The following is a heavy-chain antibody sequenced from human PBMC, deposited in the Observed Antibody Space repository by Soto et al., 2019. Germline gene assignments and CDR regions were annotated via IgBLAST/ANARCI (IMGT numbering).Heavy chain of an antibody. CDR3: ARARGQLSVFV. Sequence: SETLSLTCAVSGYSISSGYYWGWIRQPPGKGLEWIGSIYHSGSTYYNPSLKSRVTISVDTSKNQFSLKLSSVTAADTAVYYCARARGQLSVFVWGQGTLVNV. J-gene: IGHJ4*02. V-gene: IGHV4-38-2*01. CDR1: GYSISSGYY. CDR2: IYHSGST. D-gene: IGHD6-6*01.